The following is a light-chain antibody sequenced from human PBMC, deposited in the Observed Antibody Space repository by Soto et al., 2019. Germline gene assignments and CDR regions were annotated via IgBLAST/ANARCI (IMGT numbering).Light chain of an antibody. J-gene: IGKJ1*01. Sequence: EIVLTQSPGTLSLSPGGRATLSCRASQSVSSNYLAWFQQKPGQAPRLLIYGESNRATGIPDRFSGSGSGTDFTLTISRLEPEDFAVYYCPQYGSSGTVGQGTKVEIK. V-gene: IGKV3-20*01. CDR1: QSVSSNY. CDR3: PQYGSSGT. CDR2: GES.